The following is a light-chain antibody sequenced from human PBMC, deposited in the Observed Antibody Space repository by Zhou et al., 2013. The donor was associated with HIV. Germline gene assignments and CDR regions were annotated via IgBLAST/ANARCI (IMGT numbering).Light chain of an antibody. V-gene: IGKV3-15*01. J-gene: IGKJ1*01. CDR3: QQYNNWPPWT. Sequence: VMTQSPATLSVSPGERAALSCRTSQSVSSNLAWYQQKPGQAPRLLLYGASTRATGIPDRFSGSGSGTEFTLTIRGMQSEDVALYYCQQYNNWPPWTFGQGTKVELK. CDR1: QSVSSN. CDR2: GAS.